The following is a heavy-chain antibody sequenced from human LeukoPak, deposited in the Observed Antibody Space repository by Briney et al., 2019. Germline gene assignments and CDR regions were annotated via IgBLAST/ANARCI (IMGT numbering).Heavy chain of an antibody. CDR1: GFTFSSYG. J-gene: IGHJ4*02. D-gene: IGHD1-26*01. CDR3: AKYSGSYNCFDC. Sequence: GRSLSLSCAASGFTFSSYGMHWVRQAPGKGLEWVAVISYDGSNKYYADSVKGRFTISRDNSKNTLYLQMNSLRAEDTAVYYCAKYSGSYNCFDCWGQGTLVTVSS. V-gene: IGHV3-30*18. CDR2: ISYDGSNK.